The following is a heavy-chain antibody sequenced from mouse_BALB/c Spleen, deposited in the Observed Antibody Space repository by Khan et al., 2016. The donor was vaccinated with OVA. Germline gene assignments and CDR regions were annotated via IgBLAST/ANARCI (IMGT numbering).Heavy chain of an antibody. V-gene: IGHV3-8*02. Sequence: EVELVESGPSLVKPSQTLSLTCSVTGDSITSGFWNWIRKFPGNKFEYLGYITYSGNTYYYPSLKSRISFTRDTSKSQYFLQLNSVTTEDTATYFCARSYGSWAMDYWGQGTSVTVSS. CDR3: ARSYGSWAMDY. D-gene: IGHD1-1*01. CDR2: ITYSGNT. CDR1: GDSITSGF. J-gene: IGHJ4*01.